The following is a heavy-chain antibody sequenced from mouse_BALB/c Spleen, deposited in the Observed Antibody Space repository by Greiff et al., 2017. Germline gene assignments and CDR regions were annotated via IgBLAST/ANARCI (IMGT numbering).Heavy chain of an antibody. J-gene: IGHJ3*01. CDR3: ARAYYRYAY. Sequence: EVQLQQSGPGLVKPSQSLSLTCSVTGYSITSGYYWNWIRQFPGNKLEWMGYISYDGSNNYNPSLKNRISITRDTSKNQFFLKLNSVTTEDTATYYCARAYYRYAYWGQGTLVTVSA. CDR1: GYSITSGYY. CDR2: ISYDGSN. V-gene: IGHV3-6*02. D-gene: IGHD2-14*01.